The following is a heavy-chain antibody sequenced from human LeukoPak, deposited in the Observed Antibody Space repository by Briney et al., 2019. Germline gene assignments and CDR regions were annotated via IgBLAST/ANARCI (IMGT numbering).Heavy chain of an antibody. CDR2: ISGYNGKT. V-gene: IGHV1-18*04. Sequence: ASVTVSCKAFGYTFTNYGITWVRQAPGQGLEWMAWISGYNGKTNYAQNLQGRVTMTTDTSTSTAYMDLRSLRSDDTAVYYCARDYGEGRVATIPLAYWGQGTLVTVSS. CDR1: GYTFTNYG. D-gene: IGHD5-12*01. CDR3: ARDYGEGRVATIPLAY. J-gene: IGHJ4*02.